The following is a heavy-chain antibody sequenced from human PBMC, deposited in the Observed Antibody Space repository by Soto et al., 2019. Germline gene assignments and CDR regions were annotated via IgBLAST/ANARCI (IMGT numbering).Heavy chain of an antibody. CDR1: GFTFSNYG. CDR3: AKDVPTGIFCFGDLMS. Sequence: GGSLRLSCAASGFTFSNYGMSWVRQAPGKGLEWVSSISGTGGSTYHADSVKGRFTISRDNSKNTLSLQMNSLRVEDTAVNYYAKDVPTGIFCFGDLMSWGQGTLVTVSP. D-gene: IGHD3-10*01. J-gene: IGHJ5*02. V-gene: IGHV3-23*01. CDR2: ISGTGGST.